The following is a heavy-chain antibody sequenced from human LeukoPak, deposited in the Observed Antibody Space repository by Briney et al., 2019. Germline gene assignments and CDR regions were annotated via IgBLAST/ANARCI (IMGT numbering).Heavy chain of an antibody. CDR1: GFTFSRSS. Sequence: PGGSLRLSCAASGFTFSRSSMSWVRQAPGKGPEWVSSITGSGTYIYSADSVKGRFTISRDNIQRSVYLQMNSLRAEDTAVYYCAREYYYDTDAGNYWGPGTLVTVSS. D-gene: IGHD3-22*01. CDR2: ITGSGTYI. CDR3: AREYYYDTDAGNY. V-gene: IGHV3-21*01. J-gene: IGHJ4*02.